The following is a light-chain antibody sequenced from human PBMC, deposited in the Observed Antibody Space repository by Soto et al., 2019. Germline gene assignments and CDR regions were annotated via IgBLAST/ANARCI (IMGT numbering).Light chain of an antibody. Sequence: FMLTQPHSVSESPGKTVIISCTRSSGSIASNYVQWYQLRPGSAPTTVVYEDNQRPPGVPDRFSGSIDSSSNSASLTISGLQTEDDADYYCQSFNSSNVIFGGGTKLTVL. J-gene: IGLJ2*01. CDR3: QSFNSSNVI. V-gene: IGLV6-57*04. CDR2: EDN. CDR1: SGSIASNY.